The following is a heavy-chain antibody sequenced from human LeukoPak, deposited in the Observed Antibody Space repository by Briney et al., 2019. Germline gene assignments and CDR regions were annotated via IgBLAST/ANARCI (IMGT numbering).Heavy chain of an antibody. D-gene: IGHD4-17*01. CDR1: GFTFSSYG. J-gene: IGHJ4*02. Sequence: GRSLRLSCAASGFTFSSYGMHWVRQAPGKGLEWVAVISYDGSNKYYGDSVEGRFTISRDNSKNTLYLQMNSLRAEDTAVYYCAKDGGDDYGDDRRFDYWGQGTLVTVSS. CDR2: ISYDGSNK. CDR3: AKDGGDDYGDDRRFDY. V-gene: IGHV3-30*18.